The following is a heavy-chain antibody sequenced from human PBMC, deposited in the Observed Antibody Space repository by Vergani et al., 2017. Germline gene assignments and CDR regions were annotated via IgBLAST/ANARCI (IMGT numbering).Heavy chain of an antibody. J-gene: IGHJ4*02. CDR2: IYHSGST. D-gene: IGHD6-6*01. V-gene: IGHV4-34*01. CDR3: ARDYSSSSFDY. Sequence: QVQLQQWGAGLLKPSETLSLTCAVYGGSFSGYYWSWIRQPPGKGLEWIGSIYHSGSTYYNPSLKSRVTISVDTSKNQFSLKLSSVTAADTAVYYCARDYSSSSFDYWGQGTLVTVSS. CDR1: GGSFSGYY.